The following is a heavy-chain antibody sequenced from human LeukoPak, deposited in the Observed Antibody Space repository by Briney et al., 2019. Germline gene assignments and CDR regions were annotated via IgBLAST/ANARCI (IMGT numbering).Heavy chain of an antibody. CDR1: GFTFSSYW. J-gene: IGHJ4*02. CDR2: IKEDGSEK. Sequence: GGCLRLSCADSGFTFSSYWMSWGRQAPGKGLGWVANIKEDGSEKYYVDSVKGRFTISRDNAKNSLYLQMNSLRAEDTAVYYCARLFSGGNFDYWGQGALVTVSS. CDR3: ARLFSGGNFDY. D-gene: IGHD3-10*01. V-gene: IGHV3-7*05.